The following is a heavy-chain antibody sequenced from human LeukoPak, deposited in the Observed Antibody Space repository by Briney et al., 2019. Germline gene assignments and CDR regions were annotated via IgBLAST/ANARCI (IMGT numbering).Heavy chain of an antibody. J-gene: IGHJ4*02. V-gene: IGHV3-21*01. CDR2: ISSSSSYI. CDR3: AREGSVDTAMDTKDQPLDY. Sequence: GGSLRLSCAASGFTFSSYSMNWVRQAPGKGLEWVSSISSSSSYIYYADSVKGRFTISRDNANNSLYLQMNSLRAEDTAVYYCAREGSVDTAMDTKDQPLDYWGQGTLVTVSS. CDR1: GFTFSSYS. D-gene: IGHD5-18*01.